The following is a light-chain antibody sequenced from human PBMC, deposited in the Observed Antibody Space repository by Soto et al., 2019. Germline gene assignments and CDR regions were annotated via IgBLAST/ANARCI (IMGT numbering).Light chain of an antibody. J-gene: IGKJ5*01. CDR2: GVS. V-gene: IGKV1-39*01. CDR1: QSISSS. CDR3: QQSYTAPSIT. Sequence: DIQITHSPSSLSSSVLYKFTITCLSSQSISSSLNWYQQKSGKAPNLLIYGVSRLQGGVPSRFSGSGSGTDFTLSISSLQPEDFATYYCQQSYTAPSITFGQGTRLEI.